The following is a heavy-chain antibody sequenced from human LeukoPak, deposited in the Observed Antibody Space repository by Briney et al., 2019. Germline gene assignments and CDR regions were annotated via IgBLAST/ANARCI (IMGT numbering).Heavy chain of an antibody. CDR2: IRFDGSAK. CDR1: GFTFSSYG. J-gene: IGHJ4*02. CDR3: VKDIRRGDNFGYDQFAY. Sequence: GGSLRLSCAASGFTFSSYGMSWVRQAPGKGLEWVAFIRFDGSAKNYADSVKGRFNISRDNSKNTLYVQMNSLTADDTAMYYCVKDIRRGDNFGYDQFAYWGQGTLVSVSS. D-gene: IGHD5-18*01. V-gene: IGHV3-30*02.